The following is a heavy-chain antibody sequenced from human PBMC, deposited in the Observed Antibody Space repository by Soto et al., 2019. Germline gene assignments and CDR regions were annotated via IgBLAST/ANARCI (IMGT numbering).Heavy chain of an antibody. CDR2: IIPIFGTA. V-gene: IGHV1-69*13. J-gene: IGHJ5*02. D-gene: IGHD5-12*01. Sequence: GASVKVSCKASGCTFSSYAISWVRQAPGQGLEWMGGIIPIFGTANYAQKFQGRVTITADESTSTAYMELSSLRSEDTAVYYCAQRGYSGPNWFEPWGQGTLVTVSS. CDR3: AQRGYSGPNWFEP. CDR1: GCTFSSYA.